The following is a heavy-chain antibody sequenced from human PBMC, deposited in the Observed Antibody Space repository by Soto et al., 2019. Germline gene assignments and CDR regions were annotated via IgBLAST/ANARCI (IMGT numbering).Heavy chain of an antibody. V-gene: IGHV1-69*01. D-gene: IGHD2-21*02. J-gene: IGHJ5*02. Sequence: QVQLVQSGAEVKKPGSSVKVSCKASGGTFSSYAISWVRQAPGQGLEWMGGIIPIFGTANYAQKFQGRVTITADESTSTAYMELSSLRSEDTAVYYCAREGAAYCGGDCYPGETKEYNWFDPWGQGTLVTVSS. CDR3: AREGAAYCGGDCYPGETKEYNWFDP. CDR2: IIPIFGTA. CDR1: GGTFSSYA.